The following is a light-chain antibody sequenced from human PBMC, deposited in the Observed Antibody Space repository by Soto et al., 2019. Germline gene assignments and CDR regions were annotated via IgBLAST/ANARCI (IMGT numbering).Light chain of an antibody. CDR1: QSVTTTH. Sequence: VFPQSPGTLSFSPGERATLSCRAKQSVTTTHFAWDQQIPGQAPRLLIYGVYTRATGIPDRFSGSGSGTDFTLTISRLEPEDFAVDYCQQYGSTPRTFGQGTKVDIK. CDR3: QQYGSTPRT. J-gene: IGKJ1*01. V-gene: IGKV3-20*01. CDR2: GVY.